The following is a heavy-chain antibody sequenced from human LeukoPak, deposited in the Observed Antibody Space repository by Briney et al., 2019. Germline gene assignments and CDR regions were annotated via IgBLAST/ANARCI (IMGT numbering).Heavy chain of an antibody. CDR3: ARGRDALFQFDF. Sequence: ASVKVSCKASGYTFTRHYMNWVRQAPGQGLEWMGKINPSSGGTGYAQKFQGRVTMTRDTSTSTVYMELTSLRSEDTAVYYCARGRDALFQFDFWGQGTLVTVSS. CDR2: INPSSGGT. CDR1: GYTFTRHY. V-gene: IGHV1-46*01. D-gene: IGHD2-21*01. J-gene: IGHJ4*02.